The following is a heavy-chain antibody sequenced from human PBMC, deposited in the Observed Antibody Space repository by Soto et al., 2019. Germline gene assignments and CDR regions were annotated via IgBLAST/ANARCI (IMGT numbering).Heavy chain of an antibody. CDR3: ARLSGWGWFDF. J-gene: IGHJ5*01. CDR1: EFTFGNHW. CDR2: IKEDGSER. V-gene: IGHV3-7*01. D-gene: IGHD1-26*01. Sequence: EVQLVESGGGLVQPGGSLRLSCAASEFTFGNHWMSWGRQAPGKGLEGVASIKEDGSERYYADSLRGRFTISRDNAKNTLYLEMNSLGAEDTAVYYCARLSGWGWFDFWGQGALVTVSP.